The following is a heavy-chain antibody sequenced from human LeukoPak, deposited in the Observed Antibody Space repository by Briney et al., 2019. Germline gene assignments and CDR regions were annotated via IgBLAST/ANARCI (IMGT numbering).Heavy chain of an antibody. J-gene: IGHJ4*02. V-gene: IGHV7-4-1*02. CDR3: ARGGSRYSTSGTVDY. CDR1: GYSFTSYV. CDR2: ISTNTGNP. Sequence: ASVQVSCKASGYSFTSYVLNWVRQAPGQGLEWMGWISTNTGNPTYAQGFTGRFVFSLDTSISTTYLQINSLKAEDTAVYYCARGGSRYSTSGTVDYWGQGTLVIVSS. D-gene: IGHD5-12*01.